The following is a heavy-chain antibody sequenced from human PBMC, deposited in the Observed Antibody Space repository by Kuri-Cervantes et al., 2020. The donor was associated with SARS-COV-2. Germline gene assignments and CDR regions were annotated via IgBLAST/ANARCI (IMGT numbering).Heavy chain of an antibody. Sequence: GESLKISCTASGFTFGDYAMSWFRQAPGKGLEWVSYISRSSSNIYYADSVEGRFTISRDNAKNSLYLQMHSLRDEDTAVYFCARDPGAHGGDLYFDYWGQGTLVTVSS. J-gene: IGHJ4*02. CDR1: GFTFGDYA. CDR3: ARDPGAHGGDLYFDY. D-gene: IGHD3-3*01. CDR2: ISRSSSNI. V-gene: IGHV3-48*02.